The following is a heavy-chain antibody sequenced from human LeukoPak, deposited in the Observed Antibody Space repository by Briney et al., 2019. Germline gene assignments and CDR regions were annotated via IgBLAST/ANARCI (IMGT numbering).Heavy chain of an antibody. Sequence: ASVKVSCKASGYTFTGYYMHWVRQAPGQGLEWMGWINPNSGGTNYAQKFQGRVTMTRGTSISTAYMELSRLRSDDTAVYYCAEGYSSGLSYFDYWGQGTLVTVSS. D-gene: IGHD6-19*01. CDR2: INPNSGGT. V-gene: IGHV1-2*02. CDR1: GYTFTGYY. J-gene: IGHJ4*02. CDR3: AEGYSSGLSYFDY.